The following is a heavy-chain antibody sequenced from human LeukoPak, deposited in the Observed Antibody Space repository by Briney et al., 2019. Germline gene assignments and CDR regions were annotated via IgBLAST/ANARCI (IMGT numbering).Heavy chain of an antibody. Sequence: GGSLRLSCPPSGFFFSNYGMHWVRQAPGKGLEWVAFVRYDESNKYYADSLKGRFTISRDNSRNTVYLQINSLRAEDTGVYSCAKDSNTGYVSVGPDYWGLGTLVTVSS. CDR2: VRYDESNK. CDR3: AKDSNTGYVSVGPDY. V-gene: IGHV3-30*02. J-gene: IGHJ4*02. D-gene: IGHD5-12*01. CDR1: GFFFSNYG.